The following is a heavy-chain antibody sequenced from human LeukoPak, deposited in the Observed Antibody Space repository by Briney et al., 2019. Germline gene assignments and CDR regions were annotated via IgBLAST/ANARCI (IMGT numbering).Heavy chain of an antibody. V-gene: IGHV1-18*01. CDR1: GYTFTSYG. CDR3: ARVGYYDFWSGYYTPHYYYYMDV. D-gene: IGHD3-3*01. Sequence: GASVKVSCKASGYTFTSYGISWVRQASGQGLEWMGWISAYNGNTNYVQKLQGRVTMTTDTSTSTAYMELRSLRSDDTAVYYCARVGYYDFWSGYYTPHYYYYMDVWGKGTTVTVSS. J-gene: IGHJ6*03. CDR2: ISAYNGNT.